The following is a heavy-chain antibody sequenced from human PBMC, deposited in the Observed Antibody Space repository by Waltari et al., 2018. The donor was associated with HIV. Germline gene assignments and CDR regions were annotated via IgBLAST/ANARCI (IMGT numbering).Heavy chain of an antibody. J-gene: IGHJ4*02. CDR3: VKGGGYYDSTGNVPFDY. D-gene: IGHD3-3*01. CDR2: SGGGGDRS. V-gene: IGHV3-23*01. Sequence: VQLLESGGGLVQSGGSLTLSCAASGFGFSSYAMIWVRQGPGKGLEWVSASGGGGDRSYYVDSVKGRFTISRDNSKNTLSLQMNGLRAEDTAVYYCVKGGGYYDSTGNVPFDYWGQGSLVTVSS. CDR1: GFGFSSYA.